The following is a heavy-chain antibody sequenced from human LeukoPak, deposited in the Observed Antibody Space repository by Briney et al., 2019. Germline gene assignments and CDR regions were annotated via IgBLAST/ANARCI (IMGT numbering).Heavy chain of an antibody. J-gene: IGHJ5*02. D-gene: IGHD4-17*01. Sequence: ASVKVSCKASGGTFSSYAISWVRQAPGQGLEWMGGIIPIFGTANYAQKFQGRVTITADESTSTAYMELSSLRSEDTAVYYCASSLATVTSGWFDPWGQGTLVTVSS. CDR1: GGTFSSYA. CDR2: IIPIFGTA. CDR3: ASSLATVTSGWFDP. V-gene: IGHV1-69*13.